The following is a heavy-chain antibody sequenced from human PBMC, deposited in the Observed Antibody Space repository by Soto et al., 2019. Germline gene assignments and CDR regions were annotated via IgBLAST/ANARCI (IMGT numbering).Heavy chain of an antibody. Sequence: SVKVSCKASGFTFSNSAVQWVRQARGQRLEWIGWIVVGSGNTNYAQKFQERVTITRDMSTTTAYMELSSLRSVDTAVYYCATDKGDSYGYGNYWGQGTLVTVS. V-gene: IGHV1-58*01. CDR2: IVVGSGNT. J-gene: IGHJ4*02. CDR1: GFTFSNSA. CDR3: ATDKGDSYGYGNY. D-gene: IGHD5-18*01.